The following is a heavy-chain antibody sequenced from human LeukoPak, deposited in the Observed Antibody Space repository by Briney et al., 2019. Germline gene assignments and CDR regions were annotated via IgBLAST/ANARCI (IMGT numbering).Heavy chain of an antibody. CDR3: ARERGYGEDFDY. D-gene: IGHD4/OR15-4a*01. Sequence: SETLSLTCTVSGGSISSSSYYWGWIRQPPGKGLEWIGSIYYSGSTNYNPSLKSRVTISVDTSKNQFSLKLSSVTAADTAVYYCARERGYGEDFDYWGQGTLVTVSP. V-gene: IGHV4-39*07. CDR1: GGSISSSSYY. J-gene: IGHJ4*02. CDR2: IYYSGST.